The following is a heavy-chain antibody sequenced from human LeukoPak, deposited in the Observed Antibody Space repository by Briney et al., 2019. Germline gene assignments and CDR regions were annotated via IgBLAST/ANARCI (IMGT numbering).Heavy chain of an antibody. CDR1: GFTFSSYA. V-gene: IGHV3-23*01. J-gene: IGHJ4*02. CDR2: ISGSGGST. CDR3: ARTADRRWHFDY. Sequence: PGGSLRLSCAASGFTFSSYAMTWVRQAPGKGLEWVSGISGSGGSTYYAGSVKGRFTISRHNSKNTLFLLMNSLRPEDTAVYFCARTADRRWHFDYWGQGTLVTVSS. D-gene: IGHD2-21*02.